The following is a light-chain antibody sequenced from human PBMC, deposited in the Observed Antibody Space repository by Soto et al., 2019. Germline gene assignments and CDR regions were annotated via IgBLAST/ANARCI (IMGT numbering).Light chain of an antibody. J-gene: IGKJ1*01. Sequence: IGLPQSPATLSLSPGERATLSCRASQSVSSYLAWYQQKPGQAPRLLIYDASTRATGIPARFSGSGSGTDFTLTITSLEPEDFAVYYCQQRSNWPPTFGQGTKVDVK. CDR1: QSVSSY. CDR2: DAS. V-gene: IGKV3-11*01. CDR3: QQRSNWPPT.